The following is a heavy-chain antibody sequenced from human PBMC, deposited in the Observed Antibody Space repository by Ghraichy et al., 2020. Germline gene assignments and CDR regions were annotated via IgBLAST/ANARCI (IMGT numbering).Heavy chain of an antibody. V-gene: IGHV3-7*04. CDR3: ARASGGSRPDAFDI. D-gene: IGHD2-15*01. Sequence: GGSLRLSCAASGFTFSSYWMSWVRQAPGKGLEWVANIKQDGSEKYYVDSVKGRFTISRDNAKNSLYLQMNSLRAEDTAVYYCARASGGSRPDAFDIWGQGKMVTVSS. J-gene: IGHJ3*02. CDR1: GFTFSSYW. CDR2: IKQDGSEK.